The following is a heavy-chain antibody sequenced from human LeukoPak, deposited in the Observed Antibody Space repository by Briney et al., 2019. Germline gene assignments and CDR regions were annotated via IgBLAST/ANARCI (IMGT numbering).Heavy chain of an antibody. J-gene: IGHJ4*02. CDR1: GGTLSGYY. CDR2: IKEREKT. D-gene: IGHD5-24*01. CDR3: AREGLRNVHNPLGY. V-gene: IGHV4-34*01. Sequence: PSETLSLTCAVYGGTLSGYYWSWIRQPPGKGLEWIGEIKEREKTNYNPSLKSRVTISTDTSKNQFSLKLSSVTAADTAVYYCAREGLRNVHNPLGYWGQGTLVTVSP.